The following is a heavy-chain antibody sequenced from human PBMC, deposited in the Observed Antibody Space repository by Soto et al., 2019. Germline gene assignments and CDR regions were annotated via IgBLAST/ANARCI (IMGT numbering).Heavy chain of an antibody. CDR3: ARGVSWNQGWMDV. V-gene: IGHV4-31*03. CDR1: GGSISSGGYY. D-gene: IGHD1-1*01. J-gene: IGHJ6*02. Sequence: QVQLQESGPGLVKPSQTLSLTCTVSGGSISSGGYYWSWIRQHPGKGLEWIGYIYYSGSTYYNPSLKSRVNMSVHTSKSQFALEMSFVNGAETGEYYWARGVSWNQGWMDVWGQGTTVTVSS. CDR2: IYYSGST.